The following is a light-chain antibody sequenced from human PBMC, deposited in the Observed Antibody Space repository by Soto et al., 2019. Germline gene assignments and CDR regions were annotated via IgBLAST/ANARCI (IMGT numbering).Light chain of an antibody. CDR3: QQSYSTPRT. V-gene: IGKV1-39*01. CDR1: QVISSY. Sequence: DVQMSQSPSTLSASVGDRVTITCRASQVISSYLNWYQHQPGKAPRLLIFAASRLQSGVPSRFSGGGSGTDFTLTISSLQPEDFATYYCQQSYSTPRTFGQGTRWISN. CDR2: AAS. J-gene: IGKJ1*01.